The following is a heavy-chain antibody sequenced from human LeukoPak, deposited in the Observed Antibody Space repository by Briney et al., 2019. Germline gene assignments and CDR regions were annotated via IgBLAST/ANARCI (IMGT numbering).Heavy chain of an antibody. CDR1: GFTFSSYE. Sequence: GGSLRLSCAASGFTFSSYEMNWVRQAPGKGLEWVSGISWNSGSIGYADSVKGRFTISRDNAKNSLYLQMNSLRAEDTALYYCAKDLGGGYYDSSGYPPYFDYWGQGTLVTVSS. D-gene: IGHD3-22*01. CDR3: AKDLGGGYYDSSGYPPYFDY. J-gene: IGHJ4*02. V-gene: IGHV3-9*01. CDR2: ISWNSGSI.